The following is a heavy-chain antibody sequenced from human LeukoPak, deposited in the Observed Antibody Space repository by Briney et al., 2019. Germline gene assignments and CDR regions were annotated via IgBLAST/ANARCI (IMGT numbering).Heavy chain of an antibody. CDR2: ISYDGSNK. D-gene: IGHD6-6*01. CDR3: AKDGLAGSEYYFDY. CDR1: GFTFSSYG. Sequence: GGPLRLSCAASGFTFSSYGMHWVRQAPGKGLEWVAVISYDGSNKYYADSVKGRFTISRDNSKNTLYLQMNSLRAEDTAVYYCAKDGLAGSEYYFDYWGQGTLVTVSS. J-gene: IGHJ4*02. V-gene: IGHV3-30*18.